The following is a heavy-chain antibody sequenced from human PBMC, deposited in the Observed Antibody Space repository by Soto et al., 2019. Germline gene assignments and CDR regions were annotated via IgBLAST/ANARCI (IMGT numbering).Heavy chain of an antibody. CDR3: AKEADISGYHPDY. V-gene: IGHV3-48*01. Sequence: GGSLRLSCAASGFTFSTYSMNWVRQAPGKGLEWVSYISSSSSTIFYTDSVKGRFTVSRDNAKNSLYLQMNSLRAEDTAVYYCAKEADISGYHPDYWGQGTLVTVSS. D-gene: IGHD3-22*01. J-gene: IGHJ4*02. CDR1: GFTFSTYS. CDR2: ISSSSSTI.